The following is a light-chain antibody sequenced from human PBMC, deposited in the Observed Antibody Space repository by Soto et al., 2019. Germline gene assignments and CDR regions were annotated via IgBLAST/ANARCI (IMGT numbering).Light chain of an antibody. J-gene: IGKJ5*01. V-gene: IGKV3-20*01. Sequence: EIVLTQSPGTLSLSPGERVTLSCRASQSLSGNYLAWYQQKPGQAPKFLIYGASNRATGIPDRFSGGGSGTDFALTINRLEPEDFAVYYCQQYGHSPITFCQGTRLEIK. CDR3: QQYGHSPIT. CDR2: GAS. CDR1: QSLSGNY.